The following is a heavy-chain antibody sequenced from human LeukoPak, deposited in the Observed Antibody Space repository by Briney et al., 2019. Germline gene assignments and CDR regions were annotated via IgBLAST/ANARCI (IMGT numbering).Heavy chain of an antibody. CDR2: ISGSGGST. V-gene: IGHV3-23*01. CDR3: AKLRTFGFTFGGVIGN. CDR1: GFTFSSYA. D-gene: IGHD3-16*01. J-gene: IGHJ4*02. Sequence: GGSLRLSCAASGFTFSSYAMSWVRQAPGKGLEWVSAISGSGGSTYYADSVKGRFTISRDNSKNTLYPQMNSLRAEDTAVYYCAKLRTFGFTFGGVIGNWGQGTLVTVSS.